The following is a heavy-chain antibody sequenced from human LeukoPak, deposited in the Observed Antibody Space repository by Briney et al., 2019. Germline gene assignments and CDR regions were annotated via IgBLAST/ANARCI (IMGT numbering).Heavy chain of an antibody. D-gene: IGHD6-6*01. CDR1: GGSFSGYY. CDR3: ARGRIAARRYYGMDV. CDR2: INHSGST. V-gene: IGHV4-34*01. J-gene: IGHJ6*02. Sequence: SATLSLTCAVDGGSFSGYYWSWIRQPPGNGLEWIGEINHSGSTNYNPPLKSRVTISVDTSKNQFSLKLRSVTAADTAVYYCARGRIAARRYYGMDVWGQGTTVTVSS.